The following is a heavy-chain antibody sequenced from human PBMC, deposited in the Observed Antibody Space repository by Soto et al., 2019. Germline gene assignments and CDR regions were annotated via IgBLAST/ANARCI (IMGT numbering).Heavy chain of an antibody. J-gene: IGHJ6*02. CDR2: IYPGDSDT. CDR3: ARARSRSGGSNKDGMDV. D-gene: IGHD6-25*01. V-gene: IGHV5-51*01. CDR1: GYSYTSYW. Sequence: GESLKISCKGSGYSYTSYWIGWVRQMPGKGLEWMGIIYPGDSDTRYSPSFQGQVTISADMSISTAYLQWSSLKASDTAMYYCARARSRSGGSNKDGMDVGGQGTTVTVSS.